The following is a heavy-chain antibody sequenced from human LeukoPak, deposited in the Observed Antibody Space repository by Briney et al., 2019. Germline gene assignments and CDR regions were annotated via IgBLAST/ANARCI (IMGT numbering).Heavy chain of an antibody. J-gene: IGHJ3*02. CDR2: IYYSGST. Sequence: SETLSLTCTVSGGSISSSSYYWGWIRQPPGKGLEWIGSIYYSGSTYYNPSLKSRVTISVDTSKNQFSLKLSSVTAADTAVYYCARVTWLLSPTAAFDIWGQGTMVTVSS. CDR1: GGSISSSSYY. CDR3: ARVTWLLSPTAAFDI. D-gene: IGHD3-3*01. V-gene: IGHV4-39*07.